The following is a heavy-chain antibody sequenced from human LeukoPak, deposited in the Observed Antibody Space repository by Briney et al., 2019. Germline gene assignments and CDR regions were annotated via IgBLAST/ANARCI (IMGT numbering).Heavy chain of an antibody. CDR1: GYTFTNYG. Sequence: ASVKVSCKASGYTFTNYGFSWVRQAPGQGLEWMGWINAYNGNTNHAQKLQGRVTMTTDTSTNTAYMELRSLRSDDTAVYYCARRYCSGGSCYSDGYYGMDVWGQGTTVTVSS. J-gene: IGHJ6*02. D-gene: IGHD2-15*01. V-gene: IGHV1-18*01. CDR3: ARRYCSGGSCYSDGYYGMDV. CDR2: INAYNGNT.